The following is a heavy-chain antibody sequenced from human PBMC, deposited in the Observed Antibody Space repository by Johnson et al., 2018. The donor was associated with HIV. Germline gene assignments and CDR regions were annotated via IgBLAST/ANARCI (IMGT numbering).Heavy chain of an antibody. CDR2: IGTAGDT. CDR3: ARETGTHAFDI. J-gene: IGHJ3*02. Sequence: EVQLVESGGGVVQPGRSLRLSCAASGFTFSRYDMHWVRQATGKGLEWVSVIGTAGDTYYPGSVKGRFTISRENAKNSLYLQMNNLRAGDTAVYYCARETGTHAFDIWGQGTMVTVSS. D-gene: IGHD1-1*01. CDR1: GFTFSRYD. V-gene: IGHV3-13*01.